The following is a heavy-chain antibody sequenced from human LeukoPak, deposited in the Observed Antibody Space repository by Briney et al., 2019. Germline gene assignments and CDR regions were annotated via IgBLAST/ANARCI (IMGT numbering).Heavy chain of an antibody. D-gene: IGHD2-2*01. CDR2: ISGSGGST. V-gene: IGHV3-23*01. Sequence: GGSLRLSCADSGFSFSSYTMSWVRQAPGKGLEWVSAISGSGGSTYYADCVKGRFTISRDNSKNTLFLQMNSLRAEDTAVYYCAKDLGYCSSFSCPFDYWGQGTLVTVSS. J-gene: IGHJ4*02. CDR3: AKDLGYCSSFSCPFDY. CDR1: GFSFSSYT.